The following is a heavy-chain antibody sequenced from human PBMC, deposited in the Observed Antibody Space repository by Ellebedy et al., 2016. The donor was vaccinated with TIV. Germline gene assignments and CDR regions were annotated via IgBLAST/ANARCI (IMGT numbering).Heavy chain of an antibody. D-gene: IGHD1-26*01. J-gene: IGHJ3*02. V-gene: IGHV3-23*01. Sequence: PGGSLRLSCAASGFTFSSYAMSWVRQAPGKGLEWVSAISGSGCSIYYADSVKGRFTISRDNAKNSLYLQMTGLRAEDTAVYYCAREGVGAILIDAFDNWGQGTMVTVSS. CDR1: GFTFSSYA. CDR2: ISGSGCSI. CDR3: AREGVGAILIDAFDN.